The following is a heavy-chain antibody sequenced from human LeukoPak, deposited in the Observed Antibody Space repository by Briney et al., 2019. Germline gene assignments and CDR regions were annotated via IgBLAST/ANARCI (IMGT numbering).Heavy chain of an antibody. D-gene: IGHD3-10*01. CDR2: IYTSGVT. J-gene: IGHJ5*02. V-gene: IGHV4-61*02. CDR3: ARGLVVRWATADWFDT. CDR1: GGSISSGRYY. Sequence: SETLSLTFTVSGGSISSGRYYGRWTRQPAGKGLEGIGRIYTSGVTKYNPSLKSRVTISVDTTKNQFSLKLSSVTAADTAVYYCARGLVVRWATADWFDTWGQGTLVSVSS.